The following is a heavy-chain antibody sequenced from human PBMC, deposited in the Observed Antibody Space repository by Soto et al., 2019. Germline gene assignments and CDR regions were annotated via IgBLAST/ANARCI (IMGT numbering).Heavy chain of an antibody. V-gene: IGHV3-23*01. CDR3: AKGGHRGIMVFVEFDY. CDR1: GFTFSSYA. CDR2: ISGSGGST. D-gene: IGHD3-10*01. Sequence: GGSLRLSCAASGFTFSSYAMSWVRQAPGKGLEWVSAISGSGGSTYYADSVKGRFTISRDNSKNTLYLQMNSLRAEDTAVYYCAKGGHRGIMVFVEFDYWGQGTLVTVSS. J-gene: IGHJ4*02.